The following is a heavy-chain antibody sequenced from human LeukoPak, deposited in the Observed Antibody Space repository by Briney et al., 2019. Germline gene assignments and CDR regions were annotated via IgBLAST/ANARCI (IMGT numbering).Heavy chain of an antibody. CDR2: INQDGSEK. J-gene: IGHJ6*03. D-gene: IGHD3-10*01. V-gene: IGHV3-7*01. CDR1: GFPFSTFW. CDR3: VREEQSYYYYYMDA. Sequence: GGSLRLSCAVSGFPFSTFWMSWVRQAPGKGLEWVANINQDGSEKYYVDSERGRFAISRDNAKNSLYLQMNSLRVEDTAVYYCVREEQSYYYYYMDAWGKGTTVTVSS.